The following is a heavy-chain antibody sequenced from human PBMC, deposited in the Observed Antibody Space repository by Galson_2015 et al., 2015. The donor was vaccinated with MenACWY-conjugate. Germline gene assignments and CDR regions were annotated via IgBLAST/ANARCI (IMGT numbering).Heavy chain of an antibody. CDR1: GYTFTSYG. CDR2: ISTYNGNT. Sequence: SLKLSCAASGYTFTSYGMSWVRQAPGKGLEWVGWISTYNGNTNYAQMLQGRVTMTTETSTSPAFLKLRSLRSDDTAVYYCGRGPATPAEALDTWGQGTLVTVSS. CDR3: GRGPATPAEALDT. V-gene: IGHV1-18*01. J-gene: IGHJ3*02. D-gene: IGHD5-12*01.